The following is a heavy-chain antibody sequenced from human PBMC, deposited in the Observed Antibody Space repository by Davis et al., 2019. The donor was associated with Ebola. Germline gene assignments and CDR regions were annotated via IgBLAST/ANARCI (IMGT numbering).Heavy chain of an antibody. CDR1: GFIFSNYW. Sequence: GGSLRLSCAASGFIFSNYWMSWVPQAPVKGLEWVPNIRQDGIDKQYVDSVKGRFTISRDNAKNSLYLQMNSLRAEDTAVYYCAIANRGAVADTGDYWGQGTLVTVSS. CDR2: IRQDGIDK. V-gene: IGHV3-7*03. D-gene: IGHD6-19*01. J-gene: IGHJ4*02. CDR3: AIANRGAVADTGDY.